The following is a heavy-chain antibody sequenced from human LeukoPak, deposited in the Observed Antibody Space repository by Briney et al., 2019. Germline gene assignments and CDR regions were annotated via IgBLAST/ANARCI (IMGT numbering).Heavy chain of an antibody. J-gene: IGHJ4*02. CDR2: ISSSGSTM. V-gene: IGHV3-11*04. Sequence: GGSLRLSCAASGFTFSDYYMSWIRQAPGKGLELISYISSSGSTMYYADSVKGRFTISRDNSKNTLYLQMNSLRAEDTAVYYCAKEAPFGVDFFDYWGQGTLVTVSS. CDR1: GFTFSDYY. D-gene: IGHD3-3*01. CDR3: AKEAPFGVDFFDY.